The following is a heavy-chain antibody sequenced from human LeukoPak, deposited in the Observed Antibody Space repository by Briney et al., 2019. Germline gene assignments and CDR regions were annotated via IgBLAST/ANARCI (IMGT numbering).Heavy chain of an antibody. CDR3: ARGVRSIAAAGVVYWFDP. J-gene: IGHJ5*02. CDR1: GGSITSGDYY. CDR2: IYYSGST. V-gene: IGHV4-30-4*02. Sequence: SETLSLTCTVSGGSITSGDYYWSWIRQPPGKGLEWIGYIYYSGSTYYNPSLKSRVTISVDTSKNQFSLKLSSVTAADTAVYYCARGVRSIAAAGVVYWFDPWGQGTLVTVSS. D-gene: IGHD6-13*01.